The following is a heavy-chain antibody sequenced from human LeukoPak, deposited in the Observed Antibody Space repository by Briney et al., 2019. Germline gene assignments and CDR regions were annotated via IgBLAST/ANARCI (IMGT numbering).Heavy chain of an antibody. V-gene: IGHV3-23*01. CDR2: ISGSGGST. CDR1: GFTFSSYA. CDR3: AKDQRHYDILTGRDY. J-gene: IGHJ4*02. D-gene: IGHD3-9*01. Sequence: GGSLRLSCAASGFTFSSYAMSWVRQAPGKGLEWVSAISGSGGSTYYADSVKGRFTISRDNSKNTLYLQMNSLRAEDTAVYYCAKDQRHYDILTGRDYWGQGTLVTVSS.